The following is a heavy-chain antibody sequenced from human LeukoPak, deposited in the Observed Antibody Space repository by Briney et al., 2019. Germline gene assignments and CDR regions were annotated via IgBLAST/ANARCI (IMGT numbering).Heavy chain of an antibody. CDR2: INSDGSST. CDR1: GFTFSSYW. D-gene: IGHD1-1*01. CDR3: AREGDMERLGAFDI. J-gene: IGHJ3*02. V-gene: IGHV3-74*01. Sequence: PGGSLRLSCAASGFTFSSYWMHWVRQAPGKGLVWVSRINSDGSSTSYAESVKGRFTISRDNAKNTLYLQMSSLRAEDTAVYYCAREGDMERLGAFDIWGQGTMVTVSS.